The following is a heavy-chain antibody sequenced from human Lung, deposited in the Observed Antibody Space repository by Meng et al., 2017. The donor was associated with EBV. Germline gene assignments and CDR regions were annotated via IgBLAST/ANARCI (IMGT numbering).Heavy chain of an antibody. D-gene: IGHD1-1*01. Sequence: VELVGSGGGVVHAGRSLRLSCAASGFTFSHYAMHWVRQAPGKGLEWVALITYDGTDKYYADSVKGRFTISRDRSKDTLYLQMNSLRAEDTAVYYCARPQLTWFDPWGQGTLVTVSS. CDR2: ITYDGTDK. J-gene: IGHJ5*02. CDR1: GFTFSHYA. CDR3: ARPQLTWFDP. V-gene: IGHV3-30*03.